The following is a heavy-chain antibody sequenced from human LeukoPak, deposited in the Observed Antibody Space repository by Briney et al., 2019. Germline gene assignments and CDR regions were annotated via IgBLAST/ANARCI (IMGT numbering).Heavy chain of an antibody. V-gene: IGHV1-2*02. Sequence: ASVKVSCKASGYTFTGYYMHWVRQVPGQGLEWMGWINPNSGGTNYAQKFQGRVTMTRDTSIRTAYMELSRLRFDDTAVYYCARDQDSDWYINWFNPWGQGTLVTVSS. J-gene: IGHJ5*02. CDR1: GYTFTGYY. CDR3: ARDQDSDWYINWFNP. CDR2: INPNSGGT. D-gene: IGHD3-9*01.